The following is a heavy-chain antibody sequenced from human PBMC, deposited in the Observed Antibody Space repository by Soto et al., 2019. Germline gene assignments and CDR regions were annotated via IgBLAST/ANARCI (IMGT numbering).Heavy chain of an antibody. J-gene: IGHJ6*02. V-gene: IGHV3-48*02. Sequence: GGSLRLSCVASGFTFSRYNMHWVRQAPGKGLEWVAYVTTSGDTMFYADSVEGRFAISRDVAKNSVHLQMNSLGDEDTAAYYCVREEASGSSGLTYHYYYNGMDVWGQGTTVTVSS. CDR2: VTTSGDTM. CDR1: GFTFSRYN. CDR3: VREEASGSSGLTYHYYYNGMDV. D-gene: IGHD3-10*01.